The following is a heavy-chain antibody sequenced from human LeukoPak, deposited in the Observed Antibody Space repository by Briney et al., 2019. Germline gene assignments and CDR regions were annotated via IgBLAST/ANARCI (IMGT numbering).Heavy chain of an antibody. CDR2: ISAYNGNT. D-gene: IGHD6-13*01. CDR3: ASKEAAAGTGDYYYYGMGV. V-gene: IGHV1-18*01. J-gene: IGHJ6*02. CDR1: GYTFTSYG. Sequence: ASVKVSCKASGYTFTSYGISWVRQAPGQGLEWMGWISAYNGNTNYAQKLQGRVTMTTDTSTSTAYMELRSLRSDDTAVYYCASKEAAAGTGDYYYYGMGVWGQGTTVTVSS.